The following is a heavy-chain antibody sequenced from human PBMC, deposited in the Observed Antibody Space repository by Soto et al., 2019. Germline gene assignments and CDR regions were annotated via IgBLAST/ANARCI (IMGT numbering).Heavy chain of an antibody. CDR2: ICYDGSNE. CDR1: GFTFSSYG. J-gene: IGHJ4*02. Sequence: QVHLVESGGGVVQPGGSLRLSCETSGFTFSSYGMHWVRQAPGKGLEWVAVICYDGSNEDYADSVKGRLTISRDNSKNTLYLQMSSLRAEDTAVYYCARAPWTAMAFFHHWGQGTLVTVSS. D-gene: IGHD5-18*01. V-gene: IGHV3-33*01. CDR3: ARAPWTAMAFFHH.